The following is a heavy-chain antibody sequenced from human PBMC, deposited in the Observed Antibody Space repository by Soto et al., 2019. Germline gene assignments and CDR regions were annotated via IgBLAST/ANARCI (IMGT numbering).Heavy chain of an antibody. J-gene: IGHJ6*02. CDR2: INPSGGST. Sequence: ASGKVSCKASGYTFTSYYMHLLLQAPVQVLEWMGIINPSGGSTSYAQKFQGRVTMTRDTSTSIVYMELSSLRSEDTAVYYCARDRIGSSGYYSIYYYYGMDVWGQGTMVTVSS. CDR1: GYTFTSYY. V-gene: IGHV1-46*01. D-gene: IGHD3-22*01. CDR3: ARDRIGSSGYYSIYYYYGMDV.